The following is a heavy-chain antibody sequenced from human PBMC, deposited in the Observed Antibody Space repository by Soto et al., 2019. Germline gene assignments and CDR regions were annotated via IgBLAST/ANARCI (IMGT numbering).Heavy chain of an antibody. V-gene: IGHV2-5*02. J-gene: IGHJ3*02. Sequence: QITLKESGPTLVNPTQTLTLTCTFSGFSLSTSGVGVGWIRQPPGKALEWLALIYWDDDKRYSPSLKSRLTITKDTYKNQVVLTMTNIDPVDTATYYCAPTIAAACHDAFDIWGQGTMVTVSS. CDR1: GFSLSTSGVG. CDR3: APTIAAACHDAFDI. CDR2: IYWDDDK. D-gene: IGHD6-13*01.